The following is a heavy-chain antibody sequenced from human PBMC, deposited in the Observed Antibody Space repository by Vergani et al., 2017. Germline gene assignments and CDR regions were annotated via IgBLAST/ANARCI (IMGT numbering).Heavy chain of an antibody. CDR2: IYHSGST. CDR1: GGSISSGGYS. Sequence: QLQLQESASGLVKPSQTLSLTCAVSGGSISSGGYSWSWIRQPPGKGLEWIGYIYHSGSTYYNPSLKSRVTISVDRSKNQFSLKLSSVTAADTAVYYCARERGSSPPDNYYYMDVWGKGTTVTVSS. J-gene: IGHJ6*03. CDR3: ARERGSSPPDNYYYMDV. V-gene: IGHV4-30-2*01. D-gene: IGHD2-2*01.